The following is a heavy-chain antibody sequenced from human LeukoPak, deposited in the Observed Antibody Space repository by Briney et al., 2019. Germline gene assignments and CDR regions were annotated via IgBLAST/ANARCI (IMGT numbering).Heavy chain of an antibody. CDR3: ARTVVELTAPSPHDY. CDR1: GFTFSNYW. Sequence: PGGSLRLSCAASGFTFSNYWMTWVRQAPGKGLEWVANIKKDGSEKYYGDSVRGRFTISRDNAKNSLYLQMNSLRAEDTAIYFCARTVVELTAPSPHDYWGQGTLVTVSS. V-gene: IGHV3-7*01. CDR2: IKKDGSEK. D-gene: IGHD1-7*01. J-gene: IGHJ4*02.